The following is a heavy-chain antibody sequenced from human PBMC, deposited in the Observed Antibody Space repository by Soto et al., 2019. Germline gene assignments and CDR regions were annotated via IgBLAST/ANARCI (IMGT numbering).Heavy chain of an antibody. Sequence: QVQLVQSGAEVKRPGASVKVSCKASGYTFTTYFMQWVRQAPGQGLEWMGIINPSDGTTSYAQKFQGRVTMTRDTSKSTVYMDLSSLRSEDTAVYYCETSLQLRKGWAFDHWGQGTLVTVSS. D-gene: IGHD3-3*01. CDR2: INPSDGTT. J-gene: IGHJ4*02. V-gene: IGHV1-46*01. CDR1: GYTFTTYF. CDR3: ETSLQLRKGWAFDH.